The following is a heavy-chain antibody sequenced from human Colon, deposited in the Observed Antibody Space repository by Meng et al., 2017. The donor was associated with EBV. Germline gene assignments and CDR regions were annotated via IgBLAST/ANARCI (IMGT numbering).Heavy chain of an antibody. Sequence: VQEPVTGLGKPSHTLSLTVTVSGGSSSSGDYYWSWIRQPPGKGLEWIVYIYYSGSTYYNPSLKSRVTISVDTSKNQFSLKLSSVTAADTAVYYCARDRGGLGAFDYWGQGTLVTVSS. V-gene: IGHV4-30-4*01. CDR1: GGSSSSGDYY. J-gene: IGHJ4*02. D-gene: IGHD5-12*01. CDR2: IYYSGST. CDR3: ARDRGGLGAFDY.